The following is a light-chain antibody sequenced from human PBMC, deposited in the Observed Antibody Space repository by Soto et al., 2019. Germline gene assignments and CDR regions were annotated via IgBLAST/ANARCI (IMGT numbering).Light chain of an antibody. V-gene: IGKV3-20*01. Sequence: EIMLTQSPGTLSLSPGERATLSCRASQSVSSSFLAWYQQKPGQAPRLLIYGASIRATGIPDRFSGSGSGTYVTLTTSRLEPEDFAMYLCQHYGTSLWTFGQGTKVEIK. J-gene: IGKJ1*01. CDR2: GAS. CDR3: QHYGTSLWT. CDR1: QSVSSSF.